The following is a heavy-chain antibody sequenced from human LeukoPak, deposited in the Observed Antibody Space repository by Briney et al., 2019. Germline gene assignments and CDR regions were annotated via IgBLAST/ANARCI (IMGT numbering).Heavy chain of an antibody. CDR1: GYSLSRGYY. V-gene: IGHV4-38-2*02. CDR2: VYHIGNT. CDR3: ARAGWIITSAIDY. D-gene: IGHD3-22*01. J-gene: IGHJ4*02. Sequence: PSETLSLTCSVSGYSLSRGYYWAWIRQPPGRGLEWIGTVYHIGNTYYSPSLESRASMSVDTSTNEFSLTLKSVTAADTAVYYCARAGWIITSAIDYWGQGALVTVSS.